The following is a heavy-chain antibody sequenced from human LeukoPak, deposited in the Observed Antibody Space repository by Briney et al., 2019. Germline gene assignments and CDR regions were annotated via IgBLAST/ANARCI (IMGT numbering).Heavy chain of an antibody. V-gene: IGHV4-39*07. CDR1: GGSISRSSYY. D-gene: IGHD6-13*01. CDR3: AGYSSSWYQSYFDY. CDR2: IYYSGSA. J-gene: IGHJ4*02. Sequence: SETLSLTCTVPGGSISRSSYYWGWIRQPPGKGLEWIGSIYYSGSAYYNPSLKSRVSMSVDTSKNQFSLKLSSVTAADTAVYYCAGYSSSWYQSYFDYWGQGTLVTVSS.